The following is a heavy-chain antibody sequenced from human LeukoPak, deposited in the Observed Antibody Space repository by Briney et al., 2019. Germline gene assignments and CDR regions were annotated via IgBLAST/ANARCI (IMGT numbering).Heavy chain of an antibody. CDR1: GFTFSSYG. CDR3: AKVKYYYDSSGYPADY. J-gene: IGHJ4*02. CDR2: IWYDGSNK. Sequence: GGSLRLSCAASGFTFSSYGMHWVRQAPGKGLEWVAVIWYDGSNKYYADSVKGRFTISRDNSKNTLYLQMNSLRAEDTAVYYCAKVKYYYDSSGYPADYWGQGTLVTVSS. D-gene: IGHD3-22*01. V-gene: IGHV3-33*06.